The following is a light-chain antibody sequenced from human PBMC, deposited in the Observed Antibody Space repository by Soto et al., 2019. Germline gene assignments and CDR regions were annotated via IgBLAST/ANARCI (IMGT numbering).Light chain of an antibody. CDR2: GAS. J-gene: IGKJ1*01. CDR3: QQYHNWPPNT. V-gene: IGKV3-15*01. CDR1: QSINNK. Sequence: EIVMTQSPATLSVSPGERATLSCRASQSINNKLAWYQQKPGQAPRLLIYGASSRATGIPARFSGSGSGTEFTLTISSLQSEDFAVYYCQQYHNWPPNTFGQGTKVDIK.